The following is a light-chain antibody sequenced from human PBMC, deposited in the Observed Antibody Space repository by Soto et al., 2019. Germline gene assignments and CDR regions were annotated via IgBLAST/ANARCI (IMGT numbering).Light chain of an antibody. CDR3: AAWDDSLSGWV. Sequence: QSALTQPASVSGSPGQSITISCTGTISDVGSYNYVSWYQQYPGKAPKLMIYDVSTRPSGVSDRFSGSKSGTSASLAISGLRSEDEADYYCAAWDDSLSGWVFGGGTKLTVL. CDR2: DVS. CDR1: ISDVGSYNY. J-gene: IGLJ3*02. V-gene: IGLV2-14*03.